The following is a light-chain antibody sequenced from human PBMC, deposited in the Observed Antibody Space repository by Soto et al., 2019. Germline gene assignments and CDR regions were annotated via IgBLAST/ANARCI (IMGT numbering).Light chain of an antibody. J-gene: IGKJ5*01. V-gene: IGKV1-9*01. CDR1: QGISNY. Sequence: DIQLTQSPSFLAASVGDRVTITCRASQGISNYLAWYQQSPGKAPKLLIYAASTLQTGVPSRFGGSGSGTEFTLTISSLQPEDFATYHCQQLTSYPRSTFGQGTRLEIK. CDR3: QQLTSYPRST. CDR2: AAS.